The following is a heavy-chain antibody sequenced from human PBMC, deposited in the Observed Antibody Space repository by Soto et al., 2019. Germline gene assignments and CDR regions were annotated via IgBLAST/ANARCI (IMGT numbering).Heavy chain of an antibody. CDR1: GVSLSSGSYY. Sequence: PSETLSLTCPVSGVSLSSGSYYWSWIRQPPGKGLEWIGYIYYSGSTKYNPSLKSRVTISVDTSKNQFSLKLSSVTAADTAVYYCARGGGVTATFHYWGQGTLVTVS. CDR3: ARGGGVTATFHY. CDR2: IYYSGST. V-gene: IGHV4-61*01. D-gene: IGHD5-18*01. J-gene: IGHJ4*02.